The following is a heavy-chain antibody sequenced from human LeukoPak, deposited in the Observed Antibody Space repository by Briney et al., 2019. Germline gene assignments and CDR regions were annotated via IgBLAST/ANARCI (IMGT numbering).Heavy chain of an antibody. V-gene: IGHV3-74*01. Sequence: GGSLRLSCAASGFTFSNNWMHWVRQAPGKGLVWVSRIKGDGSSTDYADSVKGRFTISRDNAKNTLYLQMNSLRVEDTGIYCARDAGWGRLDSWGQGALVTVSS. CDR1: GFTFSNNW. D-gene: IGHD3-16*01. J-gene: IGHJ4*02. CDR2: IKGDGSST. CDR3: ARDAGWGRLDS.